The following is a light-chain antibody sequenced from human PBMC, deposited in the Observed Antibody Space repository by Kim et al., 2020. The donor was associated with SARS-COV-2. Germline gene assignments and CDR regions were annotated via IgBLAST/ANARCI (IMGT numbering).Light chain of an antibody. CDR1: QSISNF. V-gene: IGKV1-39*01. Sequence: DIQMTQSPSSLSASVGDRVTIACRTSQSISNFLNWYQQKPGKAPKLLIYAASTLQSGVPSRFSGSGSGTDFTLTINSLQPEDSAIYYCQQTYRTPYTFGQGTKLEI. J-gene: IGKJ2*01. CDR2: AAS. CDR3: QQTYRTPYT.